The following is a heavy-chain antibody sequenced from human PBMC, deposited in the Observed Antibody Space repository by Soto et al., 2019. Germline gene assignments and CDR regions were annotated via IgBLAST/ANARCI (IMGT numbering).Heavy chain of an antibody. J-gene: IGHJ4*02. CDR1: VVSISDTSYY. CDR3: DRQGSY. V-gene: IGHV4-39*01. Sequence: PSETLSLTCTFSVVSISDTSYYCGWIGQPPGKGLDWIGTIYFNGNTFYNPSLKSRLTISVDTSSNQFSLRLTSVTAADTAVYYCDRQGSYWRQGTMVTVSS. CDR2: IYFNGNT.